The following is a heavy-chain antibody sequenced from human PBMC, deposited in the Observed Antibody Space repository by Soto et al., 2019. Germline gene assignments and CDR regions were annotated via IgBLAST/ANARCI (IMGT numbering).Heavy chain of an antibody. D-gene: IGHD3-16*01. CDR2: TSYDGSDK. V-gene: IGHV3-30*19. J-gene: IGHJ1*01. CDR3: ARWGTTGGLDV. CDR1: GFTFRSYV. Sequence: QVQLVESGGGVVQPGTSLRVSCVGSGFTFRSYVIHWVGQAPGKGLEWVALTSYDGSDKYYGDSVRGRFTISRDNSRNTVDLQMDSLRLEDTALYSCARWGTTGGLDVWGQGTLVSVSS.